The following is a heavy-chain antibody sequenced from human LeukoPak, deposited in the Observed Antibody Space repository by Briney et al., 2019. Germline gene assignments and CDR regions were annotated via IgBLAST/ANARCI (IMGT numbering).Heavy chain of an antibody. CDR3: AREGCSTSNCHVIGDDKWFDP. J-gene: IGHJ5*02. CDR2: INPYSGGT. Sequence: GASVKVSCKASGYIFTAYHMHWVRQAPGQGLEWMGWINPYSGGTKYALKFQGRVTLTTDTSISTAYMDLSRLTSDDTVVYYCAREGCSTSNCHVIGDDKWFDPWGQGTLVTVSS. CDR1: GYIFTAYH. D-gene: IGHD2-2*01. V-gene: IGHV1-2*02.